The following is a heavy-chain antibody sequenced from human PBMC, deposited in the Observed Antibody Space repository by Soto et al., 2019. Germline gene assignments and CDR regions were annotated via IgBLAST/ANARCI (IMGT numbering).Heavy chain of an antibody. D-gene: IGHD6-13*01. CDR1: GGTFSSYA. J-gene: IGHJ2*01. CDR3: ARGGIAGDWYFDL. V-gene: IGHV1-69*06. CDR2: IIPIFGTA. Sequence: QVQLVQSGAELKKPGSSVTVSCKASGGTFSSYAISWVRQAPGQGLEWMGGIIPIFGTANYAQKFQGRVTITADKSTSPASMSVSSLRSEATAVYYCARGGIAGDWYFDLWGRGTLVTFSS.